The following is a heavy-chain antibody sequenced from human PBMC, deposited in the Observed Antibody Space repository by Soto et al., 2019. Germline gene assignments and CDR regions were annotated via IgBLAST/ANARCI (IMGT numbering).Heavy chain of an antibody. Sequence: SVKVSCKASGGTFSSYTISWVRQAPGQGLEWMGRIIPILGIANYAQKFQGRVTITADKSTSTAYMELSSLRSDDTAVYYCARDSAAGKTNWFDPWGQGTLVTVSS. CDR1: GGTFSSYT. V-gene: IGHV1-69*04. J-gene: IGHJ5*02. CDR2: IIPILGIA. D-gene: IGHD6-13*01. CDR3: ARDSAAGKTNWFDP.